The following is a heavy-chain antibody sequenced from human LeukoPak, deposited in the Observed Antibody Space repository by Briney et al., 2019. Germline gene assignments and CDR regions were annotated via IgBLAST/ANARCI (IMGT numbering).Heavy chain of an antibody. Sequence: GASVKVSCKASGYTFTSYGISWVRQAPGQGLEWMGWISAYNGNTNYAQKFQGRVTMTRDTSISTAYMELSRLRSDDTAVYYCARDRWLDSYGWNWFDPWGQGTLVTVSS. V-gene: IGHV1-18*01. D-gene: IGHD5-18*01. J-gene: IGHJ5*02. CDR1: GYTFTSYG. CDR2: ISAYNGNT. CDR3: ARDRWLDSYGWNWFDP.